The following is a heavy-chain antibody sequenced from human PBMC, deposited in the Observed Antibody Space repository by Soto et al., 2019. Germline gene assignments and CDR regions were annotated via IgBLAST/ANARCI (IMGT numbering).Heavy chain of an antibody. CDR1: GFTLSGSV. V-gene: IGHV3-73*02. J-gene: IGHJ4*02. D-gene: IGHD5-12*01. CDR3: TRPGYSNYDSDY. CDR2: IRSRSNGYAT. Sequence: EVQLVESGGGLVQPGGSLKLSCAASGFTLSGSVIYWVRQASGKGLEWVGRIRSRSNGYATAYAASVRGRFTISRDDSKNTAYLQMDSLKTEDTAVYYCTRPGYSNYDSDYWGQGTLVSVCS.